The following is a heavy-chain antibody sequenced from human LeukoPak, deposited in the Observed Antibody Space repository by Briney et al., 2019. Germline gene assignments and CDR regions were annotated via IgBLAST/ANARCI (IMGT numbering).Heavy chain of an antibody. V-gene: IGHV4-38-2*02. CDR2: IYHSGST. CDR3: ARKGKKVY. CDR1: GYSISSGYY. J-gene: IGHJ4*02. Sequence: SETLSLTCTVSGYSISSGYYWGWIRQPPGKGLEWIGSIYHSGSTYYNPSLKSRVTISVDTSKNQFPLKLSSVTAADTAVYYCARKGKKVYWGQGTLVTVSS. D-gene: IGHD3-10*01.